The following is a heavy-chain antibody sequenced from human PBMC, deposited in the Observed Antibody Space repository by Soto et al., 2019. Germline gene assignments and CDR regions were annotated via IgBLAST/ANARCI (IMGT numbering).Heavy chain of an antibody. J-gene: IGHJ4*02. CDR1: GGSISSSSYY. CDR2: IYYSGST. V-gene: IGHV4-39*01. D-gene: IGHD3-10*01. Sequence: SETLSLTCTVSGGSISSSSYYWGWIRQPPGKGLEWIGSIYYSGSTYYNPSLKSRVTISVDTSKNQYSLKLSSVTAADTTEYYCARFSPHYYYASGSYYKGAFDYWGQGTLVPVSS. CDR3: ARFSPHYYYASGSYYKGAFDY.